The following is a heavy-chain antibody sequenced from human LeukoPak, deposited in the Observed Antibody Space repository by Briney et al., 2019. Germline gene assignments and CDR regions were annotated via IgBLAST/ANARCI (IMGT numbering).Heavy chain of an antibody. Sequence: GGSLRLSCTASGFTFSNYWMTWVRQAPGKGLEWVANMKPDGSAKYYVDSVKGRFTIYRDNAKNSLYLQMNGLRGEDTAVYYCARVVDSSNWYFDSWGQGTLVTVSS. CDR2: MKPDGSAK. CDR3: ARVVDSSNWYFDS. V-gene: IGHV3-7*01. CDR1: GFTFSNYW. D-gene: IGHD3-22*01. J-gene: IGHJ4*02.